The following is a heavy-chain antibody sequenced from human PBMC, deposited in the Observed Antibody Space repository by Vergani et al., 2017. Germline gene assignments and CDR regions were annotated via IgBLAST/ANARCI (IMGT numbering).Heavy chain of an antibody. J-gene: IGHJ6*02. D-gene: IGHD3-10*01. CDR2: IYPSDSYT. CDR1: GYSFTSYW. Sequence: EVQLVQSGAEVKKPGESLRISCKGSGYSFTSYWISWVRQMPGKGLEWMGRIYPSDSYTIYSPSFQGHVTISADKSISTAYLQWSSLKAADTAMYYCARHVAYYGSGSYGMDVWGQGTTVTVSS. CDR3: ARHVAYYGSGSYGMDV. V-gene: IGHV5-10-1*01.